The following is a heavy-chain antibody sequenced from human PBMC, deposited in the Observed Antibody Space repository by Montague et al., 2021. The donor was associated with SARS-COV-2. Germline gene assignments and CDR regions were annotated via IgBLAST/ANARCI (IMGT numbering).Heavy chain of an antibody. CDR1: GGSISGGRYY. J-gene: IGHJ6*02. CDR2: IYYTGST. Sequence: TLSLTCTVSGGSISGGRYYWSWIRQHPGKGLEWIGYIYYTGSTYYNPSLKTRVAISVDTSKNQFSLKLSSVTAADTAVCYCAGVHPPWFGELLLDYYYYYGMDVWGQGTTVTVSS. CDR3: AGVHPPWFGELLLDYYYYYGMDV. V-gene: IGHV4-31*03. D-gene: IGHD3-10*01.